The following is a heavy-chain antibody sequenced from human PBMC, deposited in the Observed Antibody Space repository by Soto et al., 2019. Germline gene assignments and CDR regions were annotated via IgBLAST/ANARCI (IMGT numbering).Heavy chain of an antibody. CDR3: ARLYSSSWTSKVLYYYYYGMDV. J-gene: IGHJ6*02. D-gene: IGHD6-13*01. CDR1: GGSVSSGSYY. V-gene: IGHV4-61*01. CDR2: IYYSGST. Sequence: SETLSLTCTVSGGSVSSGSYYWSWIRHPPGKGLEWIGYIYYSGSTNYNPSLKSRVTISVDTSKNQFSLKLSSVTAADTAVYYCARLYSSSWTSKVLYYYYYGMDVWGQGTTVTVS.